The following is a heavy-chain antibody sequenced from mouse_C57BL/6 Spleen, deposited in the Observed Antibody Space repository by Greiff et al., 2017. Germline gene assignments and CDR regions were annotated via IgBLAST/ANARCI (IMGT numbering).Heavy chain of an antibody. D-gene: IGHD2-2*01. CDR1: GYSFTGYF. CDR2: INPYNGDT. Sequence: EVKLQESGPELVKPGDSVKISCKASGYSFTGYFMNWVMQSHGKSLEWIGRINPYNGDTFYNQKFKGKATLTVDKSSSTAHMELRSLTSEDSAVYYCASGGDDYYFDYWGQGTPLTVSA. J-gene: IGHJ2*01. CDR3: ASGGDDYYFDY. V-gene: IGHV1-20*01.